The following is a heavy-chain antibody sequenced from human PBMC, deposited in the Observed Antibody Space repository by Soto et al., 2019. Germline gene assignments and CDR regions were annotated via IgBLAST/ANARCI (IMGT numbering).Heavy chain of an antibody. CDR1: GFTFTSSA. Sequence: SVKVSCKASGFTFTSSAVQWVRQARGQRLEWKGWIVVGSGNTNYAQKFQERVTITRDMSTSTAYMELSSLRSEDTAVYYCAARYDFWSGFILQPRDYWGQGTLVTVSS. CDR3: AARYDFWSGFILQPRDY. V-gene: IGHV1-58*01. J-gene: IGHJ4*02. D-gene: IGHD3-3*01. CDR2: IVVGSGNT.